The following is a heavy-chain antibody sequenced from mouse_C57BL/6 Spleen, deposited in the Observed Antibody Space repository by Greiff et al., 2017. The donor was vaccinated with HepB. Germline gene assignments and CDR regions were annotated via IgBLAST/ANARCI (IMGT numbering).Heavy chain of an antibody. V-gene: IGHV5-17*01. CDR3: ARKAESGDAMDY. CDR2: ISSGSSTI. J-gene: IGHJ4*01. CDR1: GFTFSDYG. Sequence: EVNLVESGGGLVKPGGSLKLSCAASGFTFSDYGMHWVRQAPEKGLEWVAYISSGSSTIYYADTVKGRFTISRDNAKNTLFLQMTSLRSEDTAMYYCARKAESGDAMDYWGQGTSVTVSS.